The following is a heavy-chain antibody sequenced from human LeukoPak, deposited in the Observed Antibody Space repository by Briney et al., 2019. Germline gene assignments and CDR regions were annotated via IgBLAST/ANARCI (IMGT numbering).Heavy chain of an antibody. CDR3: ARDLPGGYCTNGVCYPPGYFDY. V-gene: IGHV1-3*01. CDR1: GYTFTSYA. Sequence: ASVKVSCKASGYTFTSYAMHWVRQAPGQRLEWMGWINAGNGNTKYSQKFQGRVTITRDTSASTAYMELSSLRSEDTAVYYCARDLPGGYCTNGVCYPPGYFDYWGQGTLVTVSS. J-gene: IGHJ4*02. CDR2: INAGNGNT. D-gene: IGHD2-8*01.